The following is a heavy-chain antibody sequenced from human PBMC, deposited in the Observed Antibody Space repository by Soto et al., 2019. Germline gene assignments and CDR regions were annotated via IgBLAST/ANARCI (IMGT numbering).Heavy chain of an antibody. Sequence: GGSLRLSCAASGFTFSSYAMHWVRQAPGKGLEWVAVISYDGSNKYYADSVKGRFTISRDNSKNTLYLQMNSLRAEDTAVYYCARDSGVDTALDYWGQGTLVTVSS. CDR3: ARDSGVDTALDY. V-gene: IGHV3-30-3*01. CDR1: GFTFSSYA. D-gene: IGHD5-18*01. CDR2: ISYDGSNK. J-gene: IGHJ4*02.